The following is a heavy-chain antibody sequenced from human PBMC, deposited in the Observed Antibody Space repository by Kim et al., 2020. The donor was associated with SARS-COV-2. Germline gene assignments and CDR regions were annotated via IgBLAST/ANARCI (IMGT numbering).Heavy chain of an antibody. J-gene: IGHJ3*02. CDR1: GFTVSANY. CDR2: FYSGGST. D-gene: IGHD3-22*01. V-gene: IGHV3-53*01. CDR3: ANYYDYSGYPPGVFDI. Sequence: GGSLRLSCAASGFTVSANYMSWVRQAPGKGLEWVSSFYSGGSTYYANSVKGRFTITRDNSKNTLYLQMNSLRAEDTAVYYCANYYDYSGYPPGVFDIRGQGTLVTVSS.